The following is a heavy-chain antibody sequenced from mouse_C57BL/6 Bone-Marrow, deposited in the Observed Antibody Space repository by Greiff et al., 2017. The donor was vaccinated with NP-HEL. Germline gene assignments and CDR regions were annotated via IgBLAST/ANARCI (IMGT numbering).Heavy chain of an antibody. CDR2: IDPENGDT. J-gene: IGHJ2*01. V-gene: IGHV14-4*01. CDR1: GFNIQDDY. Sequence: VQLQQSGAELVRPGASVKLSCTASGFNIQDDYMHWVKQRPEQGLEWIGWIDPENGDTEYASKFQGKATITADTSSNTAYRQRSSLTSEDTAVYYCTMPYDDDEGDYWGQGTTLTVSS. CDR3: TMPYDDDEGDY. D-gene: IGHD2-4*01.